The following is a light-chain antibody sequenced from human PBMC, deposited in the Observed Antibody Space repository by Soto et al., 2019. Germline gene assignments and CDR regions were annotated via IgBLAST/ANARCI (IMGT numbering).Light chain of an antibody. V-gene: IGKV3-20*01. CDR3: QQYGSSFPT. J-gene: IGKJ4*01. CDR2: GAS. CDR1: QSVSSSY. Sequence: EIVLTQSPGTLSLSPGERATLSCRASQSVSSSYLAWYQQQPGQAPRLLIYGASSRATGIPDRFSGSGSGTEFTLTISRLESEDFAVYYCQQYGSSFPTFGGGTKVEIK.